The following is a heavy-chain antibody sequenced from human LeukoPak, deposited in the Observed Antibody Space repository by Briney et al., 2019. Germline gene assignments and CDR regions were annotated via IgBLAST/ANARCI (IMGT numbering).Heavy chain of an antibody. CDR1: GFTFSSYG. CDR3: AKDLRVTAGYYYYMDV. J-gene: IGHJ6*03. Sequence: GGSLRLSCAASGFTFSSYGMHWVRQAPGKGLEWVAFIRYDGSNKYYADSVKGRFTISRDNSKNTLYLQMNSLRAEDTAVYYCAKDLRVTAGYYYYMDVWGKGTTVTVSS. V-gene: IGHV3-30*02. D-gene: IGHD1-14*01. CDR2: IRYDGSNK.